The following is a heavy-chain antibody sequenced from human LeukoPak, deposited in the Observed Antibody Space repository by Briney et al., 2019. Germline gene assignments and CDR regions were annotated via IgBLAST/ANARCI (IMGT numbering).Heavy chain of an antibody. V-gene: IGHV3-64*01. D-gene: IGHD3-10*01. Sequence: GRTLSLSCAVSGFPLSVYSMQWARQAPGRGLVYVLANSTNGGSTYYENSVKGRFTIYRADPKNTLDLQMGRLRPEDVAVYYCARGCRYYGSGIDYWGQGTLVTVSS. CDR1: GFPLSVYS. CDR2: NSTNGGST. J-gene: IGHJ4*02. CDR3: ARGCRYYGSGIDY.